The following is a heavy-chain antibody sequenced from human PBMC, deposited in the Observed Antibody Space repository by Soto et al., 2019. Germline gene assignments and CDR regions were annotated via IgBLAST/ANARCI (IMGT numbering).Heavy chain of an antibody. CDR3: ARGSRRRFLEWPCDY. V-gene: IGHV1-69*13. Sequence: SVKVSCKASGGTFSSYAISWVRQAPGQGLEWMGGIIPIFGTANYAQKFQGRVTITADESTSTAYMELSSLRSEDTAVYYCARGSRRRFLEWPCDYWGQGTLVTVS. J-gene: IGHJ4*02. CDR1: GGTFSSYA. CDR2: IIPIFGTA. D-gene: IGHD3-3*01.